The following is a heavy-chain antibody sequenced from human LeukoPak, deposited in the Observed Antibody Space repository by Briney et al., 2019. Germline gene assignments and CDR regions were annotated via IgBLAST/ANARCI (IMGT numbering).Heavy chain of an antibody. CDR3: TRDIVRRSGSYLSEDY. V-gene: IGHV3-49*03. CDR1: GFTFSSYA. Sequence: PGGSLRLSCAASGFTFSSYAMSWFRQAPGKGLEWVGFIRSKAYGGTTEYAASVKGRFTISRDDSKSIAYLQMNSLKTEDTAVYYCTRDIVRRSGSYLSEDYWGQGTLVTVSS. J-gene: IGHJ4*02. CDR2: IRSKAYGGTT. D-gene: IGHD1-26*01.